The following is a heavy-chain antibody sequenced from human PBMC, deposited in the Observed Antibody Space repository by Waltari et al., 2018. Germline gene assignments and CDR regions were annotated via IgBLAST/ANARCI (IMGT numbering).Heavy chain of an antibody. V-gene: IGHV4-34*01. CDR1: GGSFSGYY. D-gene: IGHD3-10*01. Sequence: QVQLQQWGAGLLKPSETLSLTCAVYGGSFSGYYWSWIRQPPGKGLEWIGEINHSGSTNSNPSLKSRVTISVDTSKNQLSLKLSSGTAAATAVYYCAGGGRLYYYGSGSYSNYFDYWGQGTLVTVSS. CDR2: INHSGST. J-gene: IGHJ4*02. CDR3: AGGGRLYYYGSGSYSNYFDY.